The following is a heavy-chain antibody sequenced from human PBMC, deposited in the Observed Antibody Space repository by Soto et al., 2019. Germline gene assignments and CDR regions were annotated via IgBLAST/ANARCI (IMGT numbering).Heavy chain of an antibody. V-gene: IGHV4-4*02. CDR2: IYHSGST. CDR1: GGSISSSNW. CDR3: ARGGLCVLMVYAIDNWFDP. Sequence: SETLSLTCAVSGGSISSSNWWSWVRQPPGKGLEWIGEIYHSGSTNYNPSLKSRVTISVDKSKNQFSLKLSSVTAADAAVYYCARGGLCVLMVYAIDNWFDPWGQGTLVTVSS. J-gene: IGHJ5*02. D-gene: IGHD2-8*01.